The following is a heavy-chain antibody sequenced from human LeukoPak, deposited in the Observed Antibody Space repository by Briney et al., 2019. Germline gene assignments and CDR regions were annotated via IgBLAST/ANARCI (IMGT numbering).Heavy chain of an antibody. V-gene: IGHV1-18*01. D-gene: IGHD6-6*01. J-gene: IGHJ3*02. CDR3: ARDHSSSNAFDI. Sequence: ASVKVSCKASGYTFTSYGISWVRQAPGQGLEWMGWISAYNGNTNYAQKLQGRVTMTTDASTSTAYTELRSLRSDDTAVYYCARDHSSSNAFDIWGQGTMVTVSS. CDR1: GYTFTSYG. CDR2: ISAYNGNT.